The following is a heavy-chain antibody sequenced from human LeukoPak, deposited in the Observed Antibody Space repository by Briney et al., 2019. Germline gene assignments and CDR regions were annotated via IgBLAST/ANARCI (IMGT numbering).Heavy chain of an antibody. CDR1: GGSITSYY. J-gene: IGHJ4*02. D-gene: IGHD6-19*01. CDR3: GKYGGSGWVIDY. V-gene: IGHV4-59*08. CDR2: IYYTGGT. Sequence: PSETLSLTCTVSGGSITSYYWSWIRQPPGKGLEYIGYIYYTGGTNYNPSLKSRVTISVDTSKNQFSLKLSSVTAADTAVYFCGKYGGSGWVIDYWGQGTLVTVSS.